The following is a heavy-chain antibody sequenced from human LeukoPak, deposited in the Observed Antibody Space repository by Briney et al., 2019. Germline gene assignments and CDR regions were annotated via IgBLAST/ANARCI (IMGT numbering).Heavy chain of an antibody. D-gene: IGHD2-2*01. J-gene: IGHJ5*02. CDR3: ARSGIVVVPAATTSYNWSDP. Sequence: ASVKVSCKASGYTFTGYYMHWVRQAPGHGLEWMGWINPNSRGTNYAQKFQGRVTMTRDTSISTAYMELSRLRSDDTAVYYCARSGIVVVPAATTSYNWSDPWGQGTLVTVSS. V-gene: IGHV1-2*02. CDR1: GYTFTGYY. CDR2: INPNSRGT.